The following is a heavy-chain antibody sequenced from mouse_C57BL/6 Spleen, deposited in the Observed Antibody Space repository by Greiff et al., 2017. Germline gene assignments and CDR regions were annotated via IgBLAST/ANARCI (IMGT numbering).Heavy chain of an antibody. CDR2: ISSGSSTI. Sequence: EVMLVESGGGLVKPGGSLKLSCAASGFTFSDYGMHWVRQAPEKGLEWVAYISSGSSTIYYADTVKGRFTISRDNAKNTLFLQMTSLRSEDTAMYYCARGPITTVVEGYFDVWGTGTTVTVSS. D-gene: IGHD1-1*01. V-gene: IGHV5-17*01. J-gene: IGHJ1*03. CDR1: GFTFSDYG. CDR3: ARGPITTVVEGYFDV.